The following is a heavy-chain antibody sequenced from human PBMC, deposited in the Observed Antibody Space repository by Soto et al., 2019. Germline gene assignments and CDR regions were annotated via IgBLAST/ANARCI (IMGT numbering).Heavy chain of an antibody. J-gene: IGHJ6*02. D-gene: IGHD2-21*01. V-gene: IGHV3-33*01. CDR1: GXTLSSYC. CDR3: ARWKGVFPKGGMDV. Sequence: PXGSLLLSCAASGXTLSSYCMHWVRQAPGKGLEWVAVIWYEGSNKYYADSVKGRFTISRDNSNNTLYLQMNSLRAEDTAVYYCARWKGVFPKGGMDVWGQGTTGTVSS. CDR2: IWYEGSNK.